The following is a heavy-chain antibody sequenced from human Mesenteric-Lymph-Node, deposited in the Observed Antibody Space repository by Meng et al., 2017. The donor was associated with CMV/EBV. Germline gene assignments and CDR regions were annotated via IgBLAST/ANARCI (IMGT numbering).Heavy chain of an antibody. V-gene: IGHV3-11*01. CDR1: GFTFSDYY. CDR2: ISGSGITT. Sequence: VQLVESGGGLVKPGGSLRLSCAASGFTFSDYYMSWVRQAPGKGLEWVSSISGSGITTYYADSVKGRFTISRDNSKDTLYLEMNSLRAEDTAVYYCAKDQGFSAASGGDQGTLVTVSS. CDR3: AKDQGFSAASG. J-gene: IGHJ4*02. D-gene: IGHD6-13*01.